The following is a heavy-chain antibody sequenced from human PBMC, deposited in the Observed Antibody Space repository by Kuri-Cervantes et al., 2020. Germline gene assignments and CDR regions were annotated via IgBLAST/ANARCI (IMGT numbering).Heavy chain of an antibody. Sequence: GGSLRLSCAASGFSFSSYAMSWVRQAPGKGLEWVSAISSSGGSTYYADSVKGRFTISRDNSKNTLYLQMSSLRAEDTAVYYCAKDIYSSGWYPWDYWGQGTLVTVSS. V-gene: IGHV3-23*01. CDR3: AKDIYSSGWYPWDY. J-gene: IGHJ4*02. D-gene: IGHD6-19*01. CDR2: ISSSGGST. CDR1: GFSFSSYA.